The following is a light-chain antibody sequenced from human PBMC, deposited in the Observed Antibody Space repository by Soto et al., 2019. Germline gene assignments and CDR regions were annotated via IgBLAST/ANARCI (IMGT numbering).Light chain of an antibody. CDR2: LGS. CDR1: QSLLHSNGYNY. J-gene: IGKJ3*01. V-gene: IGKV2-28*01. Sequence: DIVMTQSPLSMPVTPGEPASVSCRSSQSLLHSNGYNYLDWYLQKPGQSPQLLIYLGSNRASGVPDRFSGSGSGTDFTLKISRVEAEDVGVYYCMQALQTPSTFVPGTKVDIK. CDR3: MQALQTPST.